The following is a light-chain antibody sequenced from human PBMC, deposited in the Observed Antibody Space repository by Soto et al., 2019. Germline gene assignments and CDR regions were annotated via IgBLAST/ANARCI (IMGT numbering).Light chain of an antibody. V-gene: IGLV2-14*03. CDR1: SSDVGAYNY. Sequence: QSALTQPASVSGSPGQSITISCAGTSSDVGAYNYVSWYQHHPGKAPKLMIYDVNNRPSGDSNRFSGSKSGNTASLTISGLQAEDEAETYCSSWTSGATYVFGSGTKV. J-gene: IGLJ1*01. CDR2: DVN. CDR3: SSWTSGATYV.